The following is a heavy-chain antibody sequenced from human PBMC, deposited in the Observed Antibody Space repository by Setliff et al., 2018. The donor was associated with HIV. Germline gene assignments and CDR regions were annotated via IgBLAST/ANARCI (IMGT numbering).Heavy chain of an antibody. CDR2: ISSSGAHI. D-gene: IGHD3-9*01. V-gene: IGHV3-21*06. CDR3: ARGGRLQYFDWPSYAMDV. Sequence: GGSLRLSCAASEFTFSSYSMNWVRQAPGKGLEWVASISSSGAHIFYADSLRGRFTISRDNGKNLLYLQMNSLRAEDTAVYYCARGGRLQYFDWPSYAMDVWGQGTTVTVSS. J-gene: IGHJ6*02. CDR1: EFTFSSYS.